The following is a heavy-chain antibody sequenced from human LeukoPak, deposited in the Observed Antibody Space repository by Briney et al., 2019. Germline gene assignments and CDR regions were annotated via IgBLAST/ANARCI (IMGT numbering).Heavy chain of an antibody. CDR3: ARGLRGLGANFFDY. CDR2: ISSSSSYI. D-gene: IGHD1-26*01. Sequence: PGGSLRLSCAASGFTFSSYSMNWVRQAPGKGLEWVSSISSSSSYIYYADSVKGRFTISRDNAKNSLYLQMNSLRAEDTAVYYCARGLRGLGANFFDYWGQGTLVTVSS. V-gene: IGHV3-21*01. J-gene: IGHJ4*02. CDR1: GFTFSSYS.